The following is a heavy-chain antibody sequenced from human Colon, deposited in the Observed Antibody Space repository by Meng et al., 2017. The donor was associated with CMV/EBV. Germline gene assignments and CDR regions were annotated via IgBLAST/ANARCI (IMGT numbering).Heavy chain of an antibody. CDR2: IHYSGGT. D-gene: IGHD3-10*01. CDR1: GDSIKNYY. J-gene: IGHJ4*02. Sequence: QVQLQESGPRLVKPSETLSLTCTVSGDSIKNYYWTWLRQPAGKGLEWLGRIHYSGGTDDNPSLKSRVTLSIDTSKNQLSLKIYSVTAADTAVYYCAGAGARGVPVDLWGQGTLVTVSS. CDR3: AGAGARGVPVDL. V-gene: IGHV4-4*07.